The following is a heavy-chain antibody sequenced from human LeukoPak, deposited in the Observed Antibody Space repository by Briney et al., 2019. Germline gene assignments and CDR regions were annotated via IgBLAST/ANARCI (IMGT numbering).Heavy chain of an antibody. CDR2: ISSSSGTT. CDR1: GFTFSSYS. CDR3: ATLGMATTGFYGMEV. V-gene: IGHV3-48*01. D-gene: IGHD5-24*01. J-gene: IGHJ6*02. Sequence: GSLRLSCASSGFTFSSYSMNWVRQGPGKGLEWVSYISSSSGTTYYADSVKGRFTISRDNSKNTLYLQMNSLGAEDTAVYYCATLGMATTGFYGMEVWGQGTTVTVSS.